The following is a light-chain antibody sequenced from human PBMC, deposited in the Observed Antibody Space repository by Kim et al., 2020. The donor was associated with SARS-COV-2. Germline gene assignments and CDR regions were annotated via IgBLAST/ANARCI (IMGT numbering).Light chain of an antibody. V-gene: IGLV3-19*01. CDR1: SRRSYY. J-gene: IGLJ2*01. Sequence: VAVGQTVRITCQGDSRRSYYATWYQQKPGQAPIVVIYGKNNRPSGIPDRFSGSSSGNTASLTITGTQAGDEADYYCNSRDSNDNVVFGGGTQLTVL. CDR3: NSRDSNDNVV. CDR2: GKN.